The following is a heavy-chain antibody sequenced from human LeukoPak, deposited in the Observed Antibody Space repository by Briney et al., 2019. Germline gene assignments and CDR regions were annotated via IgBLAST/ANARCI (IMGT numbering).Heavy chain of an antibody. Sequence: SETLSLTCTVSGGSISSGAYYWSWIRQPAGKGLEWIGRIYTSGSTNYNPSLKSRVTISIDTSKNQFSLKMSSVTAADTAMYYCARGPLIDFWGQGTLVTVSS. CDR2: IYTSGST. CDR3: ARGPLIDF. CDR1: GGSISSGAYY. J-gene: IGHJ4*02. V-gene: IGHV4-61*02.